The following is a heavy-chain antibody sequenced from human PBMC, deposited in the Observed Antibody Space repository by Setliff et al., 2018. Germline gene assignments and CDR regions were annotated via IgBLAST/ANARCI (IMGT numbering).Heavy chain of an antibody. CDR3: ARATTVVTRAVDAFDI. V-gene: IGHV4-34*01. D-gene: IGHD4-17*01. CDR1: GGSFSGYY. Sequence: SETLSLTCAVYGGSFSGYYWSWIRQPPGKGLEWIGEINHSGSTNYNPSLKSRVTISVDTSKNQFSLKLSSVTAADTAVYYCARATTVVTRAVDAFDIWGQGSMVTVSS. J-gene: IGHJ3*02. CDR2: INHSGST.